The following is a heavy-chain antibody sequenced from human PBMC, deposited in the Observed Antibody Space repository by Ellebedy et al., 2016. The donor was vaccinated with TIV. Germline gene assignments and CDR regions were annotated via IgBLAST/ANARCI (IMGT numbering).Heavy chain of an antibody. CDR1: GYTFTSYY. V-gene: IGHV1-46*01. CDR2: INPSGGST. J-gene: IGHJ4*02. D-gene: IGHD2-21*02. Sequence: AASVKVSCKASGYTFTSYYMHWVRQAPGQGLEWMGIINPSGGSTSYAQKFQGRVTMTRDTSTSTVYMELSSLRSEDTAVYYCARDTDYAGYCGGDCYSFDYWGQGTLVTVSS. CDR3: ARDTDYAGYCGGDCYSFDY.